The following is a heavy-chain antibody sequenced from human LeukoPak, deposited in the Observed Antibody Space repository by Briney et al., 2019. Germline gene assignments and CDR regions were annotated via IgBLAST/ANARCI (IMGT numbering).Heavy chain of an antibody. CDR2: IFYSGST. Sequence: SETLSLTCTVSSGSISTSNYYWGWVRQPPGKALEWIGNIFYSGSTYYNPSLKSRVTIPVDTSKNQFSLKLSSVTAADTAVYYCARLVAAAGVDYWGQGTLVTVSS. J-gene: IGHJ4*02. V-gene: IGHV4-39*01. CDR1: SGSISTSNYY. D-gene: IGHD6-13*01. CDR3: ARLVAAAGVDY.